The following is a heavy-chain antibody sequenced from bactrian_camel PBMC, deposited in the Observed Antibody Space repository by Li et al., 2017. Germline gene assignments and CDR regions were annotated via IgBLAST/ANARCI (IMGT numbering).Heavy chain of an antibody. CDR2: IDGSYGRT. CDR1: GYTFSSYC. J-gene: IGHJ4*01. V-gene: IGHV3S26*01. D-gene: IGHD1*01. Sequence: HVQLVESGGGSVQSGGSLRLSCTGSGYTFSSYCWGWFRQAPGKEREGLAAIDGSYGRTSYADSVKGRFTISIDNSKNTLYLQMNSLRADDSAMYYCAIGLFADFGLGLGTQVTVS.